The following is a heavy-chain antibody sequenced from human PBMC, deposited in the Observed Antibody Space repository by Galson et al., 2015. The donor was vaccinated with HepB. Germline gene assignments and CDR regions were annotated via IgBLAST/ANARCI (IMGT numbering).Heavy chain of an antibody. CDR1: GFTFSDYY. Sequence: SLRLSCAASGFTFSDYYMSWIRQAPGKGLEWVSYISSSGSTIYYADSVKGRFTISRDNAKNSLYLQMNSLRAEDTAVYYCARDLGRGRYYYYGMDVWGQGTTVTVSS. D-gene: IGHD3-16*01. V-gene: IGHV3-11*01. J-gene: IGHJ6*02. CDR2: ISSSGSTI. CDR3: ARDLGRGRYYYYGMDV.